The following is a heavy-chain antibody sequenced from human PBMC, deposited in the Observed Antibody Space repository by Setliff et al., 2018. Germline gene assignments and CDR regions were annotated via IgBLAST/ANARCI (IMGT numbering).Heavy chain of an antibody. CDR1: GGSISSGSYY. J-gene: IGHJ6*03. D-gene: IGHD3-3*01. CDR3: ARMSRYSEFWSGYAEDYYSSYIDV. V-gene: IGHV4-61*02. CDR2: IYSSGTT. Sequence: TSETLSLTCTVSGGSISSGSYYWSWIRQPAGKGLEWIGRIYSSGTTKYNPSLKSRVTISVDTSKSQFSLNLLSVTAADTAVYYCARMSRYSEFWSGYAEDYYSSYIDVWGTGATVTVSS.